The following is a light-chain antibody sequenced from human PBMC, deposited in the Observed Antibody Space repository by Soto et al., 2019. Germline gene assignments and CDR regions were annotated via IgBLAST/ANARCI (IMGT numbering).Light chain of an antibody. CDR2: SAS. CDR3: QQSYSAPYT. J-gene: IGKJ2*01. CDR1: QSINTY. Sequence: DVQMIQSPSSLSASLGDRVTITCRASQSINTYLNWYQQKPGTAPKLLIYSASTLQSGVPSRFSGSRSGTDFSLTINSLQPEDFATFYCQQSYSAPYTFGQGTKLEI. V-gene: IGKV1-39*01.